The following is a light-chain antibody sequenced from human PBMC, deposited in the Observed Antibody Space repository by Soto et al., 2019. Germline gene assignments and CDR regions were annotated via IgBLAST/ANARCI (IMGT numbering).Light chain of an antibody. CDR1: SGDVGGYNY. J-gene: IGLJ2*01. CDR3: SSYAGSPVV. V-gene: IGLV2-8*01. Sequence: QSAPTQPPSASGSPGQSVTISCTGTSGDVGGYNYVSWYQQHPGQAPKLVIYEVSERPSGVPDRFSGSKSGNTASLTVSGLQAEDEAIYYCSSYAGSPVVFGGGTKLTVL. CDR2: EVS.